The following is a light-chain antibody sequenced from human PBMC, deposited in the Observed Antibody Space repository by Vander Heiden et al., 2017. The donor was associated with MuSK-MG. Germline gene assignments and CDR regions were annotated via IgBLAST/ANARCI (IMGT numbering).Light chain of an antibody. Sequence: EIVMTQSPPTLSVSPGERATLSCRASQSIGRQLAWYQQKPGQAPRLLIHGASTRATDIPARFSGSGSGTEFTLTISSLQSEDFAVYYCQRYNNWPPTWTFGQGTKVEIK. CDR1: QSIGRQ. V-gene: IGKV3-15*01. J-gene: IGKJ1*01. CDR2: GAS. CDR3: QRYNNWPPTWT.